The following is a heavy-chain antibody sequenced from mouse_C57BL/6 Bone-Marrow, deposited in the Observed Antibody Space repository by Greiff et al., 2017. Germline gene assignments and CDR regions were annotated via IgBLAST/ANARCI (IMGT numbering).Heavy chain of an antibody. CDR1: GYTFTSYW. CDR2: IDPSDSYT. Sequence: VQLQQPGAELVMPGASVKLSCKASGYTFTSYWMHWVKQRPGQGLEWIGEIDPSDSYTNYNQKFKGKSTLTVDKSSRTAYMQLSSLTYEDSAVYYCAIDGYPYYFDYWGQGTTLTVSS. V-gene: IGHV1-69*01. CDR3: AIDGYPYYFDY. D-gene: IGHD2-3*01. J-gene: IGHJ2*01.